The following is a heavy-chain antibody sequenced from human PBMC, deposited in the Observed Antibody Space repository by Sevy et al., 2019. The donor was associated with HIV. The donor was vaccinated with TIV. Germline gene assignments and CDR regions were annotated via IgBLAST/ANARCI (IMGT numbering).Heavy chain of an antibody. J-gene: IGHJ3*02. Sequence: GGSLRLSCEASGFTFSNYAMSWVRQAPGKGLEWVSAIGGRDTGTYYADSVKGRFTISRDNSRNTLFLQMNSLRAEDMAVYYCAKDLAIVVGDAFDIWGQGTVVTVSS. D-gene: IGHD3-22*01. V-gene: IGHV3-23*01. CDR2: IGGRDTGT. CDR1: GFTFSNYA. CDR3: AKDLAIVVGDAFDI.